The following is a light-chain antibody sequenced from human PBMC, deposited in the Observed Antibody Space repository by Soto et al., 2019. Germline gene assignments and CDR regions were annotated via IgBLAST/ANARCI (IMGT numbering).Light chain of an antibody. J-gene: IGKJ4*01. CDR1: QTIDNY. V-gene: IGKV1-39*01. CDR3: QQTYSQQNYGSPALT. CDR2: AAS. Sequence: DIQMTQSPSSLSASVGDRVTISCRASQTIDNYLNWYQQKPGKAPKLVIFAASNLQSGVPSRFSGGGSGTDFTLTSSSLQPEDFATYYCQQTYSQQNYGSPALTFGGGTKVEI.